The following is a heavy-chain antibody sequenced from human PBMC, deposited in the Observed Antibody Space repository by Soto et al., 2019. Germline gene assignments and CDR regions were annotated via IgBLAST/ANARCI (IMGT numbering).Heavy chain of an antibody. D-gene: IGHD3-22*01. Sequence: EVQVLQSGGGLVPPGGSLRLSCAGSGFTFINTGMSWVRQAPGQGLEWVSAITGNGDTTYYADSVTGRFPISRDNSKSTLYRQMNSLRAKDTAVYYCATIDGYFDYWGQGTLVTVSS. CDR2: ITGNGDTT. J-gene: IGHJ4*02. CDR3: ATIDGYFDY. CDR1: GFTFINTG. V-gene: IGHV3-23*01.